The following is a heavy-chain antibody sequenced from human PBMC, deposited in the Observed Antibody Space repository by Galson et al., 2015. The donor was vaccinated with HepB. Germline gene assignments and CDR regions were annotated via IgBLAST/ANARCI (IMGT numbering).Heavy chain of an antibody. D-gene: IGHD6-19*01. Sequence: SLRLSCAASGFTFSSYAMHWVRQAPGKGLQWVAIIPYDGSYKYYADSVKGRFTISRDNSKNTLYLQMSSLRAEDTAVYYCAREGMAGPVDYLDHGTVITVS. CDR3: AREGMAGPVDY. V-gene: IGHV3-30-3*01. CDR1: GFTFSSYA. CDR2: IPYDGSYK. J-gene: IGHJ4*01.